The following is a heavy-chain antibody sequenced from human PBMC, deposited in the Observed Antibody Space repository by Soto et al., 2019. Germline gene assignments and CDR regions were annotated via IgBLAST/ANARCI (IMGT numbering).Heavy chain of an antibody. CDR2: INPIFGTA. D-gene: IGHD2-2*02. V-gene: IGHV1-69*01. CDR1: GYTFTGYY. Sequence: QVQLVQSGAEVKKPGASVKVSCKASGYTFTGYYMHWVRQAPGQGLEWMGWINPIFGTANYAQKFQGRVTITADESTSTAYMELSSLRSEDTAVYYCASPPRIVVVPAAIRGVDYYYYGMDVWGQGTTVTVSS. CDR3: ASPPRIVVVPAAIRGVDYYYYGMDV. J-gene: IGHJ6*02.